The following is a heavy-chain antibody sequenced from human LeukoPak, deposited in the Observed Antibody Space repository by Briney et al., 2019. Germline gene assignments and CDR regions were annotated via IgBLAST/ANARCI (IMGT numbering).Heavy chain of an antibody. Sequence: GESLRLSCAASGFTFSSYAMSWVRQAPGKGLEWVSAISGSGGSTYYADSVKGRFTISRDNSKNTLYLQMNSLRAEDTAVYYCAKDIPALVVPAPDDYWGQGTLVTVSS. CDR2: ISGSGGST. D-gene: IGHD2-2*01. J-gene: IGHJ4*02. CDR1: GFTFSSYA. V-gene: IGHV3-23*01. CDR3: AKDIPALVVPAPDDY.